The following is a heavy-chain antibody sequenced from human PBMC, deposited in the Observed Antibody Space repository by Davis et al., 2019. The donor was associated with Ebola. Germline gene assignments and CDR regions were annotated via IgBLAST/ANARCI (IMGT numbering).Heavy chain of an antibody. Sequence: ASVKVSCKASGGTFSSYTISWVRQAPGQGLEWMGIINPSGGSTSYAQKFQGRVTMTRDTSTSTVYMELSSLRSEDTAVYYCATGQWRLWLIYWGQGTLVTVSS. CDR2: INPSGGST. D-gene: IGHD5-18*01. CDR1: GGTFSSYT. CDR3: ATGQWRLWLIY. V-gene: IGHV1-46*03. J-gene: IGHJ4*02.